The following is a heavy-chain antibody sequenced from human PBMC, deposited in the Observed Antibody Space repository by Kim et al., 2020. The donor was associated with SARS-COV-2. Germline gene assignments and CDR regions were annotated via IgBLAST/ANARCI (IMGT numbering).Heavy chain of an antibody. V-gene: IGHV3-7*01. Sequence: GGSLGLCGTAGGFSFNSHWMSWVRQAPGKGLEWVANTKYDGSTKNYVESMKGRFTISRDNAKNALYLQMNSLRVEDTAVYYCARGGYSNFDFWGQGTLVTVSS. D-gene: IGHD2-21*01. CDR3: ARGGYSNFDF. J-gene: IGHJ4*02. CDR2: TKYDGSTK. CDR1: GFSFNSHW.